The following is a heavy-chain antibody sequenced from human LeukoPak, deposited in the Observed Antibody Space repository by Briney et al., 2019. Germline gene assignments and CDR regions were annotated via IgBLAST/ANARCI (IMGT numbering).Heavy chain of an antibody. J-gene: IGHJ6*02. D-gene: IGHD5-18*01. CDR2: IIPIFGTA. Sequence: GASVKVSCKASGGTFSSYANSWVRQAPGQGLEWMGGIIPIFGTANYAQRFQGRVTITADESTSTAYMELSSLRSEDTAVYYCARASDVDTATPFDYYYGMDVWGQGTTVTVSS. V-gene: IGHV1-69*13. CDR3: ARASDVDTATPFDYYYGMDV. CDR1: GGTFSSYA.